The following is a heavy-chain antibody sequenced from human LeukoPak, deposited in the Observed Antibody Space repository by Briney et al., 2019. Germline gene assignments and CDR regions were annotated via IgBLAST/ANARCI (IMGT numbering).Heavy chain of an antibody. CDR1: EFIVSINY. D-gene: IGHD3-16*01. CDR2: IYSRGDT. Sequence: PGGSLRLSCAASEFIVSINYMTWVRQAPGKGLEWVSLIYSRGDTKYADSVKGRFTISRDNAKNTLYLQMNSLRAEDTAVYYCLGGYYYSYMDVWGKGTTVTISS. CDR3: LGGYYYSYMDV. J-gene: IGHJ6*03. V-gene: IGHV3-66*01.